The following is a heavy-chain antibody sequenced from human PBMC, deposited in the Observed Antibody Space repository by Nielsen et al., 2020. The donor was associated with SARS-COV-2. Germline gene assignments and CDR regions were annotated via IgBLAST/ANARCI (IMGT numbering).Heavy chain of an antibody. V-gene: IGHV3-9*01. CDR1: GFTFDDYA. CDR2: ISWNSGSI. D-gene: IGHD1-26*01. J-gene: IGHJ4*02. CDR3: ARDGLVGATTGFDY. Sequence: GGSLRLSCAASGFTFDDYAMHWVRQAPGKGLEWVSGISWNSGSIGYADSVKGRFTISRDNAKNSLYLQMNSLRAEDTALYYCARDGLVGATTGFDYWGQGTLVTVSS.